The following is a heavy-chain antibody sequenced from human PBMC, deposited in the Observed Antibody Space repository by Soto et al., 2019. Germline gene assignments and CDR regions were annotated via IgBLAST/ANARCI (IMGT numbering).Heavy chain of an antibody. Sequence: EVQLVESGGGLVQPGGSLRLSCAASGFTFSGYSMSWVRQAPGKGLEWVANIKQDGSEKYYVASVKGRFTISRDNAKNSVHLQMNSLRADDTAVYYCARQRGCDYWGQGTLVTVSS. CDR2: IKQDGSEK. CDR3: ARQRGCDY. D-gene: IGHD1-1*01. V-gene: IGHV3-7*01. J-gene: IGHJ4*02. CDR1: GFTFSGYS.